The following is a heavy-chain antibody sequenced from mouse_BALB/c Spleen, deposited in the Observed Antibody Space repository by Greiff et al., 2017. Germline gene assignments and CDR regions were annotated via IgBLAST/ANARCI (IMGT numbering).Heavy chain of an antibody. Sequence: EVHLVESGGGLVKPGGSLKLSCAASGFTFSDYYMYWVRQTPEKRLEWVATISDGGSYTYYPDSVKGRFTISRDNAKNNLYLQMSSLKSEDTAMYYCARDLLAYWGQGTLVTVSA. CDR2: ISDGGSYT. CDR3: ARDLLAY. J-gene: IGHJ3*01. V-gene: IGHV5-4*02. CDR1: GFTFSDYY.